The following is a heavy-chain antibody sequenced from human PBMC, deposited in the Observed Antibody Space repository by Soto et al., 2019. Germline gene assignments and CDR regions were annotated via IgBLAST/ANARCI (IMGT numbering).Heavy chain of an antibody. CDR2: ITDSQGAT. Sequence: PGGSLRLSCAVSGFTLSTYAMSWVRQAPGKGLEWVSGITDSQGATYYAASVKGRFTISRDNSKNTLYLQMNSLRAEDTALYYCAKDCAGECYRGFANWGQGTLVTVYS. CDR1: GFTLSTYA. CDR3: AKDCAGECYRGFAN. V-gene: IGHV3-23*01. J-gene: IGHJ4*02. D-gene: IGHD2-21*01.